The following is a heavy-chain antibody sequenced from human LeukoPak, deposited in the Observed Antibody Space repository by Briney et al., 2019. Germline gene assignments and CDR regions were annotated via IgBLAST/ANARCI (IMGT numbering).Heavy chain of an antibody. CDR3: AREVGYCSGGSCYSYFDY. J-gene: IGHJ4*02. V-gene: IGHV4-59*01. D-gene: IGHD2-15*01. CDR2: IYYSGST. CDR1: GGSISSYY. Sequence: SETLSLTCTVSGGSISSYYWSWIRQPPGKGLEWIGYIYYSGSTNYNASLTNRVTISVDTSKNRFSLKLSSVAAADTAVYYCAREVGYCSGGSCYSYFDYWGQGTLVTVSS.